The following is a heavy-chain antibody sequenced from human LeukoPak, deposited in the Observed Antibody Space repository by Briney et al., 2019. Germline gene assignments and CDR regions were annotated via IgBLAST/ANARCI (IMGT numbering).Heavy chain of an antibody. D-gene: IGHD6-6*01. Sequence: GFLRLSCAASGFTFSSYAMDWVRQAPGRGLEWVGDISYDGTYASYAGSVRGRFTISRDNSKNTLYLQMNSLRAEDTALYYCATESSLSNWGLGTLVTVSS. V-gene: IGHV3-30*04. CDR3: ATESSLSN. CDR2: ISYDGTYA. CDR1: GFTFSSYA. J-gene: IGHJ4*02.